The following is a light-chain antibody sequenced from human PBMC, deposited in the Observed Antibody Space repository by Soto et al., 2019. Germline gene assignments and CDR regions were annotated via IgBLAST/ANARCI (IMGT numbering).Light chain of an antibody. CDR1: QSVTSKF. CDR3: QQYGRSPRLT. Sequence: EMVLTQSPGTLSLFPGQRATLSCRASQSVTSKFLAWYHQVPGQAPRLLIYGGSTRANGVPDRFSGTGSGADFILTISRLEPEDFGMYYCQQYGRSPRLTFGGGTKVDSK. CDR2: GGS. V-gene: IGKV3-20*01. J-gene: IGKJ4*01.